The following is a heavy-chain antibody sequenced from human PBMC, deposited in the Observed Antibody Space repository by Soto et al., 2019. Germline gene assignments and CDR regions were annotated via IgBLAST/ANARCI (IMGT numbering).Heavy chain of an antibody. Sequence: ASETLSLTCNVSGGSISSSRSYWAWFRHPPGKELEWIANIFYAGNTYYNPSLKSRVTVSVDTSKNQYSLKLDSVTAAGTAVYYCARQAAAPGIDLWFDPWGQGTLVTVSS. J-gene: IGHJ5*02. CDR1: GGSISSSRSY. CDR2: IFYAGNT. D-gene: IGHD6-13*01. V-gene: IGHV4-39*01. CDR3: ARQAAAPGIDLWFDP.